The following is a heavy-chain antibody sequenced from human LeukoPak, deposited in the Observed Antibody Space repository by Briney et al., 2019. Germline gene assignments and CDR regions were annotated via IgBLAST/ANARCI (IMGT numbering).Heavy chain of an antibody. Sequence: ASVKVSCKASGHTFTSYYMHWVRQAPGQGLEWMGIINPSGGSTSYAQKFQGRVTMTRDTSTSTVYMELSSLRSEDTAVYYCARGDYGSGSPNRHDYWGQGTLVTVSS. D-gene: IGHD3-10*01. CDR2: INPSGGST. J-gene: IGHJ4*02. CDR1: GHTFTSYY. CDR3: ARGDYGSGSPNRHDY. V-gene: IGHV1-46*03.